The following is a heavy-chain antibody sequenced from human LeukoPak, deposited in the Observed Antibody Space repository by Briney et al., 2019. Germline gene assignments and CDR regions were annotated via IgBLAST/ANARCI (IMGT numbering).Heavy chain of an antibody. J-gene: IGHJ4*02. CDR1: GYSFTAYW. Sequence: GDSLKISCKGSGYSFTAYWIGWVRQMPGKGLEWMGVIYPGDSTTSYSPSFQGQVTISADKSINTAYLQWSSLKASDTAMYYCARDGGSSSKEPFDYWGQGTLVAVSS. D-gene: IGHD6-6*01. CDR3: ARDGGSSSKEPFDY. V-gene: IGHV5-51*01. CDR2: IYPGDSTT.